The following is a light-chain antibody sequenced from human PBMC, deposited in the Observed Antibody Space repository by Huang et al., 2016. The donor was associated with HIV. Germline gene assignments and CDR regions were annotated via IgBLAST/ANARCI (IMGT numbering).Light chain of an antibody. CDR1: QSVSSSY. CDR3: QQYGSSPLT. J-gene: IGKJ4*01. CDR2: GAS. V-gene: IGKV3-20*01. Sequence: EIVLTQSPVTLSLSPGARATLSCRASQSVSSSYLSLYQQKPGQAPRLLIYGASSRATGIPDRVSGSGSGTDFTLTISRLEPEDVAVYYCQQYGSSPLTFGGGTKVEIK.